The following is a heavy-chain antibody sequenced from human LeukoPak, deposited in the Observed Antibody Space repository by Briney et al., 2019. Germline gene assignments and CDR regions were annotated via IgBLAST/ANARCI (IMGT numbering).Heavy chain of an antibody. Sequence: SGTLSLTCAVSGGSISSSNWWSWVRQPPGKGLEWIGEVYHSGSTNYNPSLKSRVTISVDKSKNQFSLKLSSVTAADTAVYYCARERAAAGTRLDYWGQGTLVTVSS. J-gene: IGHJ4*02. CDR3: ARERAAAGTRLDY. CDR2: VYHSGST. V-gene: IGHV4-4*02. CDR1: GGSISSSNW. D-gene: IGHD6-13*01.